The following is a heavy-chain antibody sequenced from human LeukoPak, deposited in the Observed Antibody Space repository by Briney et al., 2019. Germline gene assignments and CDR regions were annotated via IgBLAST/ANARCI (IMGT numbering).Heavy chain of an antibody. J-gene: IGHJ4*02. Sequence: SETLSLTCAVYGGSFSGYYWSWIRQPPGKGLEWIGEINHSGSTNYNPSLKSRVTISVDTSKNQFSLKLSSVTAADTAVYYCARGYYGSGSYYTLRIDYWGQGTLVTVSS. CDR1: GGSFSGYY. CDR3: ARGYYGSGSYYTLRIDY. D-gene: IGHD3-10*01. V-gene: IGHV4-34*01. CDR2: INHSGST.